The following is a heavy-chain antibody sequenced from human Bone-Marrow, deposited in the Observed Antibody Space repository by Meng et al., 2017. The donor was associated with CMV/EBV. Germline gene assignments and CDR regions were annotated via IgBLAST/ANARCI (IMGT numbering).Heavy chain of an antibody. J-gene: IGHJ4*02. Sequence: GGSLRLSCAASGFTFSSYAMHWVRQAPGKGLEWVAVISYDGSNKYYADSVKGRFTISRDNSKNTLYLQMNSLRGDDTAVYYCVKDLRGTYSSGWGNIDCWGQGTLVTVSS. D-gene: IGHD6-19*01. CDR3: VKDLRGTYSSGWGNIDC. V-gene: IGHV3-30-3*01. CDR1: GFTFSSYA. CDR2: ISYDGSNK.